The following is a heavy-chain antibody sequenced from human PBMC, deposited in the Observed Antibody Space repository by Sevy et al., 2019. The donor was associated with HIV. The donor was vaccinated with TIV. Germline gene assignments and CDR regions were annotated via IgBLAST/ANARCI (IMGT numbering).Heavy chain of an antibody. Sequence: AGSLRLSCAASGFTFSNSWMSWVRQAPGKALEWVGRIKSKTDGGTTDYAAPVKGRFTISRDDSKNTLYLQMNSLKTEDTAVYYCITDLYQLLTDYWGQGTLVTVSS. CDR3: ITDLYQLLTDY. D-gene: IGHD2-2*01. CDR2: IKSKTDGGTT. CDR1: GFTFSNSW. V-gene: IGHV3-15*01. J-gene: IGHJ4*02.